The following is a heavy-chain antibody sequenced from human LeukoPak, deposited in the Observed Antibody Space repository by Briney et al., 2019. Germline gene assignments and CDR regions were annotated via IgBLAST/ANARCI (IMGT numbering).Heavy chain of an antibody. V-gene: IGHV1-2*02. CDR3: ARVMAYSDILTGYYFDY. Sequence: ASVKVSCKASGYTFTGYYMHWARQAPGQGLEWMGWVNPNSGGTNYAQKFQGRVTMTRDTSISTVYMELNGLTSDDTAVYYCARVMAYSDILTGYYFDYWGQGTLVTVSS. CDR2: VNPNSGGT. D-gene: IGHD3-9*01. J-gene: IGHJ4*02. CDR1: GYTFTGYY.